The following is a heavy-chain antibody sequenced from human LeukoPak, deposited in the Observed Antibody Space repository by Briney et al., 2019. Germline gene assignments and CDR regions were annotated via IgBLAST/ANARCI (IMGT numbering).Heavy chain of an antibody. D-gene: IGHD6-6*01. V-gene: IGHV4-4*07. CDR3: ARDSSGSSVWYFDL. CDR2: VHASGYT. Sequence: SETLSLTCSVSDDPFSRHYWSWIRLPAGQAPEWIGRVHASGYTNFNPSFKSRLTMSVDTSKKQFSLVLTSVTPADTAVYYCARDSSGSSVWYFDLRGRGTLVTVSS. J-gene: IGHJ2*01. CDR1: DDPFSRHY.